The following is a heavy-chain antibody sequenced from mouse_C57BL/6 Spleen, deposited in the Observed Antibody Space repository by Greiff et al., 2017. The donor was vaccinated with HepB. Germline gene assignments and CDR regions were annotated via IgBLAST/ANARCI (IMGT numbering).Heavy chain of an antibody. CDR2: ISYDGSN. D-gene: IGHD2-5*01. V-gene: IGHV3-6*01. CDR3: ARDRAYYSNYFDY. Sequence: EVKLQESGPGLVKPSQSLSLTCSVTGYSITSGYYWNWIRQFPGNKLEWMGYISYDGSNNYNPSLKNRISITRDTSKNQFFLKFNSVTTEDTATYYCARDRAYYSNYFDYWGQGTTLTVSS. CDR1: GYSITSGYY. J-gene: IGHJ2*01.